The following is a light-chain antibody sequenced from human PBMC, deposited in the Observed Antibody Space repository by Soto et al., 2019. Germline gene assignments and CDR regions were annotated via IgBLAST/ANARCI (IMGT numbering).Light chain of an antibody. Sequence: DIVMTQSPATLSVSPGERATLSCRTSQSVSTDLAWYQQKPGQAPRLLIYGASTRATGVPDRFSGSGSGTDFTLTISSLQAEDVAVYYCQQYYSTPLFGGGTKVDIK. V-gene: IGKV3-15*01. CDR1: QSVSTD. CDR3: QQYYSTPL. CDR2: GAS. J-gene: IGKJ4*01.